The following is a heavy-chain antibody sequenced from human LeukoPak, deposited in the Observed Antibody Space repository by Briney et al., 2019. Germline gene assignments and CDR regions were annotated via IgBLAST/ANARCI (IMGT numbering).Heavy chain of an antibody. D-gene: IGHD6-13*01. CDR3: ARDVYSSSSYIALDI. J-gene: IGHJ3*02. Sequence: SQTLSLTCNVSGGSLNIGSYYWGWIRQPPGKGLEYIGSIYHSGSAFYNPSLTSPVTISIDTSNNQFFLEVNSVTAADTAIYYCARDVYSSSSYIALDIWGHGTVVTVSS. CDR2: IYHSGSA. CDR1: GGSLNIGSYY. V-gene: IGHV4-39*07.